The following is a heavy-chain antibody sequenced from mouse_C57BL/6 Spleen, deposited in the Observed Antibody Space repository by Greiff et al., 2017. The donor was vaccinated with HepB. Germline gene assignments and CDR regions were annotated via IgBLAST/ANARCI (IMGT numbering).Heavy chain of an antibody. CDR1: GFNIKDDY. J-gene: IGHJ2*01. V-gene: IGHV14-4*01. D-gene: IGHD1-1*01. CDR3: TRGDYYGSSLFDY. CDR2: IDPENGDT. Sequence: EVQLQQSGAELVRPGASVKLSCTASGFNIKDDYMHWVKQRPEQGLEWIGWIDPENGDTEYASKFQGKATITADTSSNTAYLQRSSLTSADTAGYYCTRGDYYGSSLFDYWGQCTTLTVSS.